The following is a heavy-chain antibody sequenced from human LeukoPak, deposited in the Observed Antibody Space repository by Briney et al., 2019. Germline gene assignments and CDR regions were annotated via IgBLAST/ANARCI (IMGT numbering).Heavy chain of an antibody. CDR1: GYSFTSYW. CDR2: IYPGDSDT. D-gene: IGHD3-9*01. V-gene: IGHV5-51*01. J-gene: IGHJ5*02. Sequence: GESLKISCKGSGYSFTSYWIGWVRQMPGKGLEWMGIIYPGDSDTRYSPSFQGQVTISADKSISTAYLQWSSLKASDTAMYYCATIHSRWLNWFDPWGQGTLVTVSS. CDR3: ATIHSRWLNWFDP.